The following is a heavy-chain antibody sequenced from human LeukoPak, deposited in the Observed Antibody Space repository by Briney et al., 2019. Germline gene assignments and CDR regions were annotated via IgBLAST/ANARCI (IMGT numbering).Heavy chain of an antibody. CDR1: GFTFDDYA. V-gene: IGHV3-9*01. CDR2: ISWNSGSI. J-gene: IGHJ4*02. Sequence: GRSLRLSYAASGFTFDDYAMHWVRQAPGKGLEWVSGISWNSGSIGYADSVKGRFTISRDNAKNSLYLQMNSLRAEDTALYYCAKDIIPYCSSTSCYTGFVYWGQGTLVTVSS. D-gene: IGHD2-2*02. CDR3: AKDIIPYCSSTSCYTGFVY.